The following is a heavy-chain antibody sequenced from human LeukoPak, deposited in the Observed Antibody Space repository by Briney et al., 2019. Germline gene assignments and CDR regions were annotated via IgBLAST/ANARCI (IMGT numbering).Heavy chain of an antibody. Sequence: GRSLRLSCAASGFTFDDYAMHWVRQAPGKGLEWVSAISGSGGSTYYADSVKGRFTISRDNSKNTLYLQMNSLRAEDTAVYYCAKVDQYYDILTGQLNFDYWGQGTLVTVSS. CDR3: AKVDQYYDILTGQLNFDY. CDR2: ISGSGGST. V-gene: IGHV3-23*01. D-gene: IGHD3-9*01. J-gene: IGHJ4*02. CDR1: GFTFDDYA.